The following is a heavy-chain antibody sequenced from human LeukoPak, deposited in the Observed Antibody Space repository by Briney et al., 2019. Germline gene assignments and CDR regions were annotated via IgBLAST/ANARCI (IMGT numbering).Heavy chain of an antibody. CDR2: IYYSGST. CDR1: GGYISTDY. CDR3: ARLDYYGSGSLGRRGFYYYYGMDV. V-gene: IGHV4-59*08. Sequence: SETLSLTCTVSGGYISTDYWSWIRQPPGKGLEWIGYIYYSGSTNYNPSLKSRVTISVDTSKNQFSLKLSSVTAADTAVYYCARLDYYGSGSLGRRGFYYYYGMDVWGQGTTVTVSS. J-gene: IGHJ6*02. D-gene: IGHD3-10*01.